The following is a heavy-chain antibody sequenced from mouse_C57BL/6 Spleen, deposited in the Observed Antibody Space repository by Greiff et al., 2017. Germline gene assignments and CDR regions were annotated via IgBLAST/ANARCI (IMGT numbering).Heavy chain of an antibody. CDR2: IDPSDSET. J-gene: IGHJ1*03. V-gene: IGHV1-52*01. CDR3: ARSGSSYWYFDV. Sequence: QVQLKQPGAELVRPGSSVKLSCKASGYTFTSYWMHWVKQRPIQGLEWIGNIDPSDSETHYNQKFKDKATLTVDKSSSTAYMQLSSLTSEDSAVYYCARSGSSYWYFDVWGTGTTVTVSS. CDR1: GYTFTSYW. D-gene: IGHD1-1*01.